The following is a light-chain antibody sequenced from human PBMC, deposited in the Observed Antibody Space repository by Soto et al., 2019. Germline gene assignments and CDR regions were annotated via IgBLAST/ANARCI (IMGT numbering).Light chain of an antibody. Sequence: DIQMTQSPSTLSASVGDRVTITCRASQTISSWLAWYQQKPGKAPKLLIYKALTLESGVPSRFSGSESGTEFTLTISSLQPDDFATYYCQQYRSYWTFGQGTKVDIK. V-gene: IGKV1-5*03. CDR1: QTISSW. CDR3: QQYRSYWT. J-gene: IGKJ1*01. CDR2: KAL.